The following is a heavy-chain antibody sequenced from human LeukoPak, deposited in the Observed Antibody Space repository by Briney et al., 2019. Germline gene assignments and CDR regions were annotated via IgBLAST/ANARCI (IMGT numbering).Heavy chain of an antibody. CDR1: GFTFSSYG. Sequence: GGSLRLSCAASGFTFSSYGMHWVRQAPGKGLEWVAVIWYDGSNKYYADSVKGRFTISRDNSKNTLYLQMNSLRAEDTAVYYCARGVSIIAAPSPWGQGTLVTVSS. J-gene: IGHJ5*02. D-gene: IGHD6-6*01. CDR3: ARGVSIIAAPSP. CDR2: IWYDGSNK. V-gene: IGHV3-33*01.